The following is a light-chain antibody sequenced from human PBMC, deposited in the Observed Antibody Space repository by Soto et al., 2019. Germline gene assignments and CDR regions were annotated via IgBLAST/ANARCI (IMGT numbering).Light chain of an antibody. J-gene: IGKJ1*01. CDR2: DAS. Sequence: EIVVTLSPCTLSVSPGERGTLSCRASQSVSSGYLAWYQQKPGQAPRLLIYDASSRATGIPDRFSGSGSGTDFTLTISRLEPEDFAVYYCQQYGGSPRTFGQGTKVDIK. V-gene: IGKV3-20*01. CDR1: QSVSSGY. CDR3: QQYGGSPRT.